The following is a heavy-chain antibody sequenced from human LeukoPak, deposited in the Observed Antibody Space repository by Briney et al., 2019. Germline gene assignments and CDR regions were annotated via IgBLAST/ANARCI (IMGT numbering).Heavy chain of an antibody. D-gene: IGHD3-10*02. CDR2: LTSGSNHI. J-gene: IGHJ6*04. CDR3: AELGITMIGGV. Sequence: GGSLRLSCATSGFTFNTYSMIWLRQAPGKGLEWVSSLTSGSNHIHYADSVKGRFTISRDNAKKSVYLQMDTLRAEDTAVYYCAELGITMIGGVWGKGTTVTISS. V-gene: IGHV3-21*01. CDR1: GFTFNTYS.